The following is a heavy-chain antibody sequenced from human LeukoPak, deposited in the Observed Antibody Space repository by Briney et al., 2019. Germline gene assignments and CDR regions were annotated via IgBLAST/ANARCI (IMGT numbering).Heavy chain of an antibody. V-gene: IGHV3-21*01. Sequence: PGGSLRLSCAASGFTFSSYSMNWVRQAPGKGLEWVSSISSSGSYIFHADSVKGRFTISRDNAKNSLYLQMNSLRAEDTAVYCCAREGPINNGDLDYWGQGTLVTVSS. CDR3: AREGPINNGDLDY. J-gene: IGHJ4*02. D-gene: IGHD1/OR15-1a*01. CDR1: GFTFSSYS. CDR2: ISSSGSYI.